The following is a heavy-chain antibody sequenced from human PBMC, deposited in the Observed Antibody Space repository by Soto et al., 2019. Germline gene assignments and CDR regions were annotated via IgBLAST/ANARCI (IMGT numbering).Heavy chain of an antibody. D-gene: IGHD4-17*01. CDR3: ARGVTTAVYFLDY. CDR1: GGSISSGGYY. J-gene: IGHJ4*02. Sequence: QVQLQESDPGLVKPSQTLSLPCTVSGGSISSGGYYWSWIRPHPGKGLELIGYIYYSGSTYYNPPLKSRVTISVDTSKHQFSLKLSSVTAADTAVYYCARGVTTAVYFLDYWCQGTLVTLAS. V-gene: IGHV4-31*03. CDR2: IYYSGST.